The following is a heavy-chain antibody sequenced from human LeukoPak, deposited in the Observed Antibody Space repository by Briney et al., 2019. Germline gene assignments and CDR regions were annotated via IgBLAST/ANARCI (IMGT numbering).Heavy chain of an antibody. CDR2: ISYDGSNK. CDR3: ARSYRYSGWKYFDY. J-gene: IGHJ4*02. D-gene: IGHD5-12*01. Sequence: GGSLRLSCAASGFTFSSYAMHWVRQAPGKGLEWVAVISYDGSNKYYADSVKGRFTISRDNSKNTLYLQMNSLRAEDTGVYYCARSYRYSGWKYFDYWGQGTLVTVSS. CDR1: GFTFSSYA. V-gene: IGHV3-30*04.